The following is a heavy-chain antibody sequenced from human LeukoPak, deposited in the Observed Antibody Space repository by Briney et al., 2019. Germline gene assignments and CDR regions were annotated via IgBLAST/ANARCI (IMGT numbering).Heavy chain of an antibody. CDR3: ARLLGKYDSFDI. CDR2: IYPNSGGT. V-gene: IGHV1-2*02. J-gene: IGHJ3*02. D-gene: IGHD1-26*01. Sequence: ASVKVSCKTSGYTFTGYYMHWVRQAPGQGLEWMGWIYPNSGGTNYPQKFQGRVTMTRDTSISTAYMELSSLRSDDTAVYYCARLLGKYDSFDIWGQGTMVTVSS. CDR1: GYTFTGYY.